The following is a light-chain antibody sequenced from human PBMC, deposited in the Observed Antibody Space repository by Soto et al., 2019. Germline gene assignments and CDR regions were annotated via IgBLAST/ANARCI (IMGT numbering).Light chain of an antibody. CDR2: GNS. J-gene: IGLJ2*01. V-gene: IGLV1-40*01. CDR1: SSNIGAGYD. CDR3: QSYDSSLSVVV. Sequence: QSVLTQPPSVSGAPGQRVTISCTGRSSNIGAGYDVHWYQQLPGTAPKLLIYGNSNRPSGVPDRFSGSKSGTSASLAITGLQAEDDAEYYCQSYDSSLSVVVFGGGTKLTVL.